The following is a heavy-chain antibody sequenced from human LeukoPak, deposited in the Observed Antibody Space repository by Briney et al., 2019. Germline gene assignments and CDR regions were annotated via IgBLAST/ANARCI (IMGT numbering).Heavy chain of an antibody. V-gene: IGHV1-46*03. J-gene: IGHJ4*02. CDR3: ARDESRDGYNSGDY. CDR1: GGTFSNYG. Sequence: ASVKVSCKASGGTFSNYGFSWVRQAPGQGLEWMGIINPSGGSTSYAQKFQGRVTMTRDTSTSTVYMELSSLRSEDTAVYYCARDESRDGYNSGDYWGQGTLVTVSS. CDR2: INPSGGST. D-gene: IGHD5-24*01.